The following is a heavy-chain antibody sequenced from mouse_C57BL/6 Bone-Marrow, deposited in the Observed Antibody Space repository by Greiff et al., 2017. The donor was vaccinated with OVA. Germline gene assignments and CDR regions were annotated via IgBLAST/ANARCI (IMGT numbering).Heavy chain of an antibody. CDR3: ASKSLYYGSSYWYFDV. D-gene: IGHD1-1*01. CDR1: GIDFSRYW. CDR2: INPDSSTI. Sequence: EVKLLESGGGLVQPGGSLKLSCAASGIDFSRYWMSLVRRAPGKGLEWIGEINPDSSTINYAPSLKDKFIISRDNAKNTLYLQMSKVRSEDTALYYCASKSLYYGSSYWYFDVWGTGTTVTVSS. J-gene: IGHJ1*03. V-gene: IGHV4-1*01.